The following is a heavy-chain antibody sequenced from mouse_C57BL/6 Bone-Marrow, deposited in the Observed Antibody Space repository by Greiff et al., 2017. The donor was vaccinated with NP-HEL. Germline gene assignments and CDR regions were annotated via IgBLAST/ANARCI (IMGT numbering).Heavy chain of an antibody. V-gene: IGHV1-80*01. CDR2: IYPGDGDT. D-gene: IGHD1-1*01. CDR1: GYAFSSYW. Sequence: QVQLQQSGAELVKPGASVKISCKASGYAFSSYWMNWVKQRPGKGLEWIGQIYPGDGDTNYNGKFKGKATLTADKSSSTAYMQLSSLTSEDSAVYFCARPFTTVVPDWYFDVWGTGTTVTVSS. CDR3: ARPFTTVVPDWYFDV. J-gene: IGHJ1*03.